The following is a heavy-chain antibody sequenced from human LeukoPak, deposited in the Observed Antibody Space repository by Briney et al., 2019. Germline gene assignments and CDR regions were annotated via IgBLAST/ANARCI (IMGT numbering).Heavy chain of an antibody. Sequence: ASVKVSCMASGYTFTNYDINWVRQATGQGLEWMGWLHPNSGTAGYAQNFQGRVTISSLRSEDTAVYYCARVTSRFWTGYYDPFDIWGQGTMVTVSS. J-gene: IGHJ3*02. CDR3: ARVTSRFWTGYYDPFDI. D-gene: IGHD3/OR15-3a*01. CDR1: GYTFTNYD. V-gene: IGHV1-8*03. CDR2: LHPNSGTA.